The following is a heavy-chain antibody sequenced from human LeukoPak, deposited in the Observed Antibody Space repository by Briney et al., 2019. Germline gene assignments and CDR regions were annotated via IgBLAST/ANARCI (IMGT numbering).Heavy chain of an antibody. V-gene: IGHV3-7*01. CDR2: IKLDGSEK. CDR1: GFTFSSYW. J-gene: IGHJ4*02. CDR3: ARVSAANYYFDS. Sequence: PGGSLRLSCAASGFTFSSYWMSWVRQAPGKGLDGVASIKLDGSEKYYVDSVKGRFNISRDSAKNSLYLQMNSLRAEDTAVYYCARVSAANYYFDSWGQGTLVTVSS. D-gene: IGHD2-2*01.